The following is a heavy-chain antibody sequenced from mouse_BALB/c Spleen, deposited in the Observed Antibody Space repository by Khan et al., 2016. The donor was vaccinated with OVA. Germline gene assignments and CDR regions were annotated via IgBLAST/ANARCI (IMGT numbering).Heavy chain of an antibody. D-gene: IGHD3-3*01. V-gene: IGHV1-18*01. CDR3: ARDAGRY. CDR2: INPKNGIT. J-gene: IGHJ4*01. CDR1: GYTFTEYT. Sequence: EVQLQESGPDLVKPGASVKISCKTSGYTFTEYTLHWVKQSHGKSLEWIGVINPKNGITSYNQKFKGKATLTVDKSSSTAYMEFRSLTSEDSAVYSCARDAGRYWGQGTSVTVSS.